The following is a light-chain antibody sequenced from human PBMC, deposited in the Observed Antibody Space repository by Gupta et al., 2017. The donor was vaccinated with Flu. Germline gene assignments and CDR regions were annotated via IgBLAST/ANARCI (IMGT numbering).Light chain of an antibody. V-gene: IGKV3-20*01. CDR2: GTS. CDR1: QSVSSFY. Sequence: EIVLTQSPGTLSLSPGERATLSCRASQSVSSFYLAWYQQKPGQAPRLLIYGTSNRATGIQDRFSGSGSGTDFTLTSSRLETEDFAVYYWQQDDSSWTFGQGTKVEIK. CDR3: QQDDSSWT. J-gene: IGKJ1*01.